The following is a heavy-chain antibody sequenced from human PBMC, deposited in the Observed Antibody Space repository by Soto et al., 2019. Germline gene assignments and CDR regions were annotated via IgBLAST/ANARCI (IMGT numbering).Heavy chain of an antibody. CDR1: GGSINGGDYY. CDR3: ARGPCGGDCHPPDF. CDR2: IYYSVNT. J-gene: IGHJ4*02. D-gene: IGHD2-21*02. Sequence: QVQLQESGPGLVKPSQTLSLTCTVSGGSINGGDYYWSWIRQPPGKGLEWIGYIYYSVNTYYNPSLKCRVTISRDTSKNHFSLKLTSVTAADTAVYYCARGPCGGDCHPPDFWGQGTLVTVSS. V-gene: IGHV4-30-4*01.